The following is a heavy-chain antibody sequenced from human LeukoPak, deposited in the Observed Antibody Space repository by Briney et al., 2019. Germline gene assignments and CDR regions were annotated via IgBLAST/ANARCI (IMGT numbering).Heavy chain of an antibody. V-gene: IGHV3-30*04. CDR2: ISYDGSKK. CDR3: ARPYGDYAHGAFDI. CDR1: GFTFSSYA. D-gene: IGHD4-17*01. J-gene: IGHJ3*02. Sequence: PGRSLRLSCAASGFTFSSYAMHWVRQAPGKGLEWVAVISYDGSKKYYADSVKGRFTISRDNSKNTLYLQMNSLRAEDTAVYYCARPYGDYAHGAFDIWGQGTMVTVSS.